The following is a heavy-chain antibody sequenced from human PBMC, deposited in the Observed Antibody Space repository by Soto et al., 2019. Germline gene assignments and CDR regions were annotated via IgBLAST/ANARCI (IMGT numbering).Heavy chain of an antibody. CDR1: GVTFSSYA. CDR3: ARGVGYSYGSHFHF. V-gene: IGHV3-30-3*01. CDR2: ISYDGSNK. D-gene: IGHD5-18*01. Sequence: PGGSLRGSCAASGVTFSSYAMHWVRQAPGKGLEWVAVISYDGSNKYYADSVKGRFTISRDNSKNTLYLQMNSLRAEDTAVYYCARGVGYSYGSHFHFWALGALVTVSS. J-gene: IGHJ4*02.